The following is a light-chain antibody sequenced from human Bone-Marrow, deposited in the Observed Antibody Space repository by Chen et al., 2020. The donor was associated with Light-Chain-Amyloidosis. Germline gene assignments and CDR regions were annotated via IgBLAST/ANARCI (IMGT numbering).Light chain of an antibody. CDR1: NISSTS. CDR2: DDS. J-gene: IGLJ3*02. V-gene: IGLV3-21*02. CDR3: QVWDRSSDRPV. Sequence: EPTQTSSVSVAPAPTPTVACGGNNISSTSVHWYQQTPGQSPLLVVYDDSDRPSGIPERLSGSNSGNTATLTISRVEAGDEDDYCCQVWDRSSDRPVFGGGTKLTVL.